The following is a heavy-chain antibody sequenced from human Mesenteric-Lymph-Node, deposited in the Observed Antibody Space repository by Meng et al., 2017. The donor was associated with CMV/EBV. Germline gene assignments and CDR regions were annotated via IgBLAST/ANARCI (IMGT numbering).Heavy chain of an antibody. CDR1: SVSCGGHY. V-gene: IGHV4-61*08. Sequence: SVSCGGHYWSWVRQPPGKGLEWNGYITNSGNTNYNPSVKSRVTMSVDTSKNQFSLKLTSVTAADTAVYYCARDLTGYRQYYWYFDLWGRGTLVTVSS. CDR2: ITNSGNT. J-gene: IGHJ2*01. D-gene: IGHD3-9*01. CDR3: ARDLTGYRQYYWYFDL.